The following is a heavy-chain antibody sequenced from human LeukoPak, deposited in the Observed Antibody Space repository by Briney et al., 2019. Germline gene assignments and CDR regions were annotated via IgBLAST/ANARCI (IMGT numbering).Heavy chain of an antibody. CDR2: VYASGST. D-gene: IGHD4-23*01. CDR1: GGSIISHY. Sequence: SETLSLTRTAPGGSIISHYWSLIRQPAGKGLEWIGRVYASGSTVYNPSLKSRVTMSVDTSKNQFSLKLTSMTAADTAVYYCARADYGGRWNDVFDIWGQGTTVTVSS. J-gene: IGHJ3*02. CDR3: ARADYGGRWNDVFDI. V-gene: IGHV4-4*07.